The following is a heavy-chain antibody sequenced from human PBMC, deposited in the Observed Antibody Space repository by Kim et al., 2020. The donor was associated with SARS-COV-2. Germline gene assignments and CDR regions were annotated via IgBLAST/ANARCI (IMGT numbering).Heavy chain of an antibody. V-gene: IGHV4-31*03. CDR2: IYYSGGT. D-gene: IGHD5-18*01. J-gene: IGHJ4*02. CDR1: GDSISTSGHY. Sequence: SETLSLTCTVSGDSISTSGHYYSWIRQHPGKGLEWIGYIYYSGGTHYNPSLKSRITMSIDTSKNHFSLRLSPVTAADTAVYFCARDVGHTYGPYYFDQWGQGLLVTVSS. CDR3: ARDVGHTYGPYYFDQ.